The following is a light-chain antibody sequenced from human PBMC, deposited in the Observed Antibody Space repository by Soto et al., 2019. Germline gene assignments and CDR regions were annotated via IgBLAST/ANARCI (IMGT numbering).Light chain of an antibody. Sequence: DIQMTQSPSTLSASVGDRVTVTCRASQNINSWLAWYQQKPGKAPKLLIYKASTLESGVPSRFSGSGSGTDFTLTINSLQPDDFATYYCQQYTSYSPYTFGQETKLEI. J-gene: IGKJ2*01. CDR2: KAS. V-gene: IGKV1-5*03. CDR1: QNINSW. CDR3: QQYTSYSPYT.